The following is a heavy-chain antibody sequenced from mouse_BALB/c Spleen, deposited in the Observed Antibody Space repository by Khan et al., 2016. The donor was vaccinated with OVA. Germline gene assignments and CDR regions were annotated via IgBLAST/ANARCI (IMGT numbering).Heavy chain of an antibody. CDR2: ITSGGSF. V-gene: IGHV3-6*02. J-gene: IGHJ3*01. D-gene: IGHD3-3*01. CDR3: AGAGRWFDD. CDR1: GYSITSGYY. Sequence: EVQLQESGPGLVKPSQSLSLTCSVTGYSITSGYYWNWIRQFPGNKLEWMGYITSGGSFNYNPSLKNRISITRDTSNNQFFLKLNSVTPEDTATXYCAGAGRWFDDWGQGTLVTVSA.